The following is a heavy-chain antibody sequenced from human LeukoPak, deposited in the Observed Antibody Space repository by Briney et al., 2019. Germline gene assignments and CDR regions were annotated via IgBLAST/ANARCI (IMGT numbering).Heavy chain of an antibody. V-gene: IGHV3-11*04. Sequence: GGSLRLSCAASGFTFSDYYMSWIRQAPGRGLEWVSYISNTGSTTQYADSVKGRFTISRDNAKNSLHLQMNSLRAEDTAVYYCARVRGSYSVDYWGQGTLVTVSS. J-gene: IGHJ4*02. D-gene: IGHD1-26*01. CDR1: GFTFSDYY. CDR3: ARVRGSYSVDY. CDR2: ISNTGSTT.